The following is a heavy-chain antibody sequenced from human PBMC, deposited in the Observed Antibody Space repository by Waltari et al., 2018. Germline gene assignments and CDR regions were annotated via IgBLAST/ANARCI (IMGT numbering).Heavy chain of an antibody. CDR2: ISAYHGNT. J-gene: IGHJ4*02. Sequence: QVQLVQSGAEVKKPGASVKVSCKASGYTFTSFSISWVRQAPGQGLEWMGWISAYHGNTNFAPKLQGRVTMTTDTSTSTGYMELRSLRSDDTAVYYCARDPTITMIVVVPRGIDYWGQGTLVTVSS. D-gene: IGHD3-22*01. CDR1: GYTFTSFS. V-gene: IGHV1-18*01. CDR3: ARDPTITMIVVVPRGIDY.